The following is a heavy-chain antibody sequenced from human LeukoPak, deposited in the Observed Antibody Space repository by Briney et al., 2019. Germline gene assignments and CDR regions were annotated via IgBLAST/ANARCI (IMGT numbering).Heavy chain of an antibody. J-gene: IGHJ6*02. CDR1: GYTFTGYY. Sequence: ASVKVSCKASGYTFTGYYLHWVRQAPGQGLEWMGWIYPKTGGTSYAQKFQGRVTITADKSTSTAYMELSSLRSEDTAVYYCARARRDCSGGSCYFPHYYYYGMDVWGQGTTVTVSS. V-gene: IGHV1-2*02. D-gene: IGHD2-15*01. CDR3: ARARRDCSGGSCYFPHYYYYGMDV. CDR2: IYPKTGGT.